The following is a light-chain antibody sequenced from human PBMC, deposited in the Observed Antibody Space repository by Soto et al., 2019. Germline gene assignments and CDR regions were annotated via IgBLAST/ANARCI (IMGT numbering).Light chain of an antibody. CDR3: QEYKTYSYT. J-gene: IGKJ2*01. CDR1: QSISNW. Sequence: DIQMTQSPSTLSASVGDRVTISCRASQSISNWLAWYQQKPEKAPKLLIYKASSLESGVPSRFSGSGSGTEFTLTISSLQPDDFATYYCQEYKTYSYTFGQGTKVDIK. V-gene: IGKV1-5*03. CDR2: KAS.